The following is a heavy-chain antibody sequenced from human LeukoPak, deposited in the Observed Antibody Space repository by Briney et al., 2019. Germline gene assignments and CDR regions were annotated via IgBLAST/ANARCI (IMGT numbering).Heavy chain of an antibody. Sequence: GGSLRLSCAASGFTFSSYAMSWVRQAPGKGLEWLAKINQDGGERYYVDSVKGRFTISRDNPKNTLFLQMNSLRAEDTAVYYCAKDLSIAAAGLFDYWGQGTLVTVSS. J-gene: IGHJ4*02. V-gene: IGHV3-7*03. D-gene: IGHD6-13*01. CDR2: INQDGGER. CDR1: GFTFSSYA. CDR3: AKDLSIAAAGLFDY.